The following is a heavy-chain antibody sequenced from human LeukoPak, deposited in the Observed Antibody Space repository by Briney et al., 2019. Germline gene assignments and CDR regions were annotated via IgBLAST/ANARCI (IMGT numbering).Heavy chain of an antibody. Sequence: GGSLRLSCAASGFTFRSYPMNWVRQAPGKGLEWVSTISGSGGSTYYADSVKGRFTISRDNSKNTLYLQMNSLRAEDTAVYYCAGDGYEVDYWGQGTLVTVSS. CDR2: ISGSGGST. D-gene: IGHD5-12*01. CDR1: GFTFRSYP. V-gene: IGHV3-23*01. CDR3: AGDGYEVDY. J-gene: IGHJ4*02.